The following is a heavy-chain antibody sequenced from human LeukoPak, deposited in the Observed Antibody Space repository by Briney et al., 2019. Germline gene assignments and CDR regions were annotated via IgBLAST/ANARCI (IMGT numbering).Heavy chain of an antibody. CDR3: ARGLRGYGASDSL. CDR1: GGSISGYY. CDR2: VYYSGST. Sequence: KPSETLSLTCTVSGGSISGYYWTWIRQPPGKALEWIGYVYYSGSTNFNPSLKSRVTISIDTSKNQFSLKLSSVTAADTAMYYCARGLRGYGASDSLWGQGTLATVSS. J-gene: IGHJ4*02. D-gene: IGHD5-12*01. V-gene: IGHV4-59*01.